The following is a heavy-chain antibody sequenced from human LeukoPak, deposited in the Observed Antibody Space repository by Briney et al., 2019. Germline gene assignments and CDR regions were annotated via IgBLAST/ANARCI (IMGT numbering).Heavy chain of an antibody. CDR2: IYYSGST. D-gene: IGHD6-19*01. J-gene: IGHJ4*02. CDR3: AREGVSHSSGFDY. Sequence: SETLSLTCTVSGGSISSSYWSWIRQPPGKGLEWIGYIYYSGSTNYNPSLKSRVTISVDTSKNQFSLKLSSVTAADTAVYYCAREGVSHSSGFDYWGQGTLVTVSS. CDR1: GGSISSSY. V-gene: IGHV4-59*01.